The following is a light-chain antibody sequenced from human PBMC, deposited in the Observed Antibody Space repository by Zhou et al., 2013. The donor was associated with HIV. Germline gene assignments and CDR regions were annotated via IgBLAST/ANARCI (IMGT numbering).Light chain of an antibody. CDR1: QDISNY. V-gene: IGKV1-27*01. CDR2: AAS. Sequence: DFQMTQSPSSLSTSVGDRVTITCRASQDISNYLAWYQQKPGKVPRLLIYAASTLQSGVPSRFGGSGSGTDFTLTISSLRPEDVATYYCQKYNSAPLTFGGGPRWR. J-gene: IGKJ4*01. CDR3: QKYNSAPLT.